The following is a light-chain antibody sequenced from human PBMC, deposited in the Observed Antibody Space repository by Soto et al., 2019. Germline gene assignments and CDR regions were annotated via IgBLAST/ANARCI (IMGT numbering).Light chain of an antibody. J-gene: IGLJ2*01. CDR3: SSYTSTSSYVL. Sequence: QSALTQPASVSGSPGQSITISCTGTSSDVGGYNYVSWYQQHPGKAPKLMIYDVSNRPSGVSNRFSGSKSGNTASLTTSGLQAEDEAAYYCSSYTSTSSYVLFGGGTKLTVL. V-gene: IGLV2-14*03. CDR2: DVS. CDR1: SSDVGGYNY.